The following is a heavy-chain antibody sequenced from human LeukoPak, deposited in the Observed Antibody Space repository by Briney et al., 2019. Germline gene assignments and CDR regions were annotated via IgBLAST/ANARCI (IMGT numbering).Heavy chain of an antibody. CDR2: ISYDGSNK. CDR3: ARDRCSSTSCYTHYFDY. Sequence: SGGSLRLSCAASGFTFSSYTMHWVRQAPGQGLEWVAVISYDGSNKYYADSVKGRFTISGDTSKNTLYLQMNSLRAEDTAVYYCARDRCSSTSCYTHYFDYWGQGTLVTVPS. V-gene: IGHV3-30-3*01. J-gene: IGHJ4*02. D-gene: IGHD2-2*02. CDR1: GFTFSSYT.